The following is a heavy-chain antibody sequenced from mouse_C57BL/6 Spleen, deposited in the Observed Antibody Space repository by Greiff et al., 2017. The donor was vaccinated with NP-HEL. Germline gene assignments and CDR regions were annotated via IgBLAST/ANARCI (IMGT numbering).Heavy chain of an antibody. CDR3: ARGSGSSGFAY. J-gene: IGHJ3*01. D-gene: IGHD1-1*01. Sequence: QVQLKESGAELVRPGASVKLSCKASGYTFTDYYINWVKQRPGQGLEWIARIYPGSGNTYYNEKFKGKATLTAEKSSSTAYMQLSSLTSEDSAVYFCARGSGSSGFAYWGQGTLVTVSA. CDR2: IYPGSGNT. V-gene: IGHV1-76*01. CDR1: GYTFTDYY.